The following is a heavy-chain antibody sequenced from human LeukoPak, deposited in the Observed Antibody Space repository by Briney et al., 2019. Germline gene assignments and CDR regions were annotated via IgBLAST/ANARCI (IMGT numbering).Heavy chain of an antibody. Sequence: GGSLRLSCAASGFTFSTYAMSWVRQAPGRGLEWVANINQDGNSQNYVDSVRGRFTISKDNAKNSVYLQMNSLRAEDTAVYYCARSLWPEDYWGQGILVTVSS. V-gene: IGHV3-7*01. D-gene: IGHD2-21*01. J-gene: IGHJ4*02. CDR1: GFTFSTYA. CDR2: INQDGNSQ. CDR3: ARSLWPEDY.